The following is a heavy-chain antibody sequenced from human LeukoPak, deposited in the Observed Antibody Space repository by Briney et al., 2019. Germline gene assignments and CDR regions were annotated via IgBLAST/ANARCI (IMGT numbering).Heavy chain of an antibody. CDR1: GFTFSRYS. D-gene: IGHD3-3*01. CDR3: AKAELGVDTFFDY. CDR2: ISSRSSDT. V-gene: IGHV3-21*05. Sequence: GGSLRLSCAASGFTFSRYSMNWVRQAPWKGLEWVSHISSRSSDTYYADSVQGRFTISRDNSKRTLFLQMNSLRAEDTAFYYCAKAELGVDTFFDYWGQGTLVTVSS. J-gene: IGHJ4*02.